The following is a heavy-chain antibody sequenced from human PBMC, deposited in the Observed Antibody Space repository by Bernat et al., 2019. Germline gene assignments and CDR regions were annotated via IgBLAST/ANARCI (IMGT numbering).Heavy chain of an antibody. Sequence: QVQLVQSGAEVKKPGASVKVSCNASGYTFSSYAIHWVRQAPGQRLECMGWINAGNGNTKYSQKFQGRVTITRDTSASTAYMELSSLRSEDTAVYFCARVYGDYYGMDVWGQGTTVTVSS. CDR3: ARVYGDYYGMDV. J-gene: IGHJ6*02. CDR2: INAGNGNT. V-gene: IGHV1-3*01. CDR1: GYTFSSYA. D-gene: IGHD4-17*01.